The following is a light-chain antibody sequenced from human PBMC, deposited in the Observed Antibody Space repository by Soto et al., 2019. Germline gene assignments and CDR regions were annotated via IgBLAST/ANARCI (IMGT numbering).Light chain of an antibody. CDR1: QSVSSY. CDR3: QQRSNWPPEST. CDR2: DAS. V-gene: IGKV3-11*01. J-gene: IGKJ4*01. Sequence: EIVLTQSPATLSLSPGERATLSCRASQSVSSYLAWYQQKPGQAPRLLIYDASNRATGIPARFSGSGSGTDFTLTISSLEPEDFAVYYCQQRSNWPPESTFDGGTKVEIK.